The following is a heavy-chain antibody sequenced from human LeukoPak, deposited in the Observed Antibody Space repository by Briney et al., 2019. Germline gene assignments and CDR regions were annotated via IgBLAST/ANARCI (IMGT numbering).Heavy chain of an antibody. CDR1: GFSVSDNC. V-gene: IGHV3-53*01. CDR2: IYRGGIT. J-gene: IGHJ6*03. CDR3: ARRLPLDYYMDV. Sequence: GGSLRLSCAASGFSVSDNCMGWVRQAPGIGLEWVSVIYRGGITYYADSVKGRFTISRDDSKNTLYLQMNSLRAEDTAVYYCARRLPLDYYMDVWGKGTTVTVSS.